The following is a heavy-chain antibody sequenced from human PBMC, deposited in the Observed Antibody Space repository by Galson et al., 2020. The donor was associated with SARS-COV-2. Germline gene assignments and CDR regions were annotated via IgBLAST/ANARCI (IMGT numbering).Heavy chain of an antibody. D-gene: IGHD2-15*01. V-gene: IGHV1-24*01. CDR1: GYTLTAFS. J-gene: IGHJ3*01. CDR3: AILGYGDAFEL. CDR2: FDPQEGET. Sequence: ASVKVSCKVFGYTLTAFSTHWVREAPGKGLEWMGGFDPQEGETIYAQNFQGRVTMTEDTSTDTAYMELRSLRSDDTAVYYCAILGYGDAFELWGQGTMVTVSS.